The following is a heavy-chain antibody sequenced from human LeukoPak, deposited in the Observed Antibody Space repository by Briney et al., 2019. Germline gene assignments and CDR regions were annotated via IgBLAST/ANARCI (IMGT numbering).Heavy chain of an antibody. D-gene: IGHD2-8*01. V-gene: IGHV3-33*01. CDR3: ARDRVSQYFDL. CDR2: KFYDGSKE. CDR1: GFTFKNYG. J-gene: IGHJ2*01. Sequence: GGSLRLSCAASGFTFKNYGMHWVRQAPGKGLEWVAVKFYDGSKEYYVDSVKGRFTISRDNSKNALYLQMGSLRAEDTAVYYCARDRVSQYFDLWGRGTLVTVSS.